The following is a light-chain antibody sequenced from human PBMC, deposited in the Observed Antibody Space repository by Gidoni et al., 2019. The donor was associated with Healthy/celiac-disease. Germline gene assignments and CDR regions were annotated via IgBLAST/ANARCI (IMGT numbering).Light chain of an antibody. CDR3: QHFNSYPYT. Sequence: AIQLNQSPSSRSASVGDSVTIPCRASQGISSALAWYPQKPGKAPKLLIYDASSLESGVPSRFSGSVSGTDFTLTISSLQPEYFATYYCQHFNSYPYTFGQGTKLEIK. CDR1: QGISSA. V-gene: IGKV1-13*02. J-gene: IGKJ2*01. CDR2: DAS.